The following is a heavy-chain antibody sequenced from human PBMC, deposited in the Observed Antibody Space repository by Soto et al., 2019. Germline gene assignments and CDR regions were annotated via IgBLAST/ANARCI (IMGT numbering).Heavy chain of an antibody. J-gene: IGHJ5*02. Sequence: QVQLVQSGAEVKKPGASVKVSCKASGYTFTSYDINWVRQATGQGLEWMGWMNPNSGNTGYAQKFQGRVTMTRNTSTRTAYMELRSLRSEDTAVYYCARERSAAGTGWFDPWGQGTLVTVSS. CDR2: MNPNSGNT. CDR1: GYTFTSYD. CDR3: ARERSAAGTGWFDP. V-gene: IGHV1-8*01. D-gene: IGHD6-13*01.